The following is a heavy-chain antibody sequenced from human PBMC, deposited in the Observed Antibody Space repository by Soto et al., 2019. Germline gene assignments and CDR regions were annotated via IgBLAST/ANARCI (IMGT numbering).Heavy chain of an antibody. CDR2: IYWNDDE. V-gene: IGHV2-5*01. J-gene: IGHJ5*02. Sequence: QITLKESGPTLVKPTQTLTLTCSFSGFSLSTGGRGVGWIRQPPGKALEWLALIYWNDDERYSPSLKNRVTSTKDTYKNQVVLTMTNVDPVDTATYSCAHRGYGDYPGDNWFDHWGQGTLVTVSS. CDR3: AHRGYGDYPGDNWFDH. D-gene: IGHD4-17*01. CDR1: GFSLSTGGRG.